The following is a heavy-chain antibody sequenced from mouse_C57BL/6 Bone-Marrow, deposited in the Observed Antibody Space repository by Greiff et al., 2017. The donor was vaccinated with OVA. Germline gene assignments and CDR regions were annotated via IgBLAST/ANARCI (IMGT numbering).Heavy chain of an antibody. CDR3: TTRGDSFTTVVPAYAMDY. CDR2: IDPEDGDT. J-gene: IGHJ4*01. V-gene: IGHV14-1*01. D-gene: IGHD1-1*01. CDR1: GFNIKDYY. Sequence: EVKLVESGAELVRPGASVKLSCTASGFNIKDYYMHWVKQRPEQGLEWIGRIDPEDGDTEYAPKFQGKATMTADTSSNTAYLQLSSLTSEDTAVYYCTTRGDSFTTVVPAYAMDYWGQGTSVTVSS.